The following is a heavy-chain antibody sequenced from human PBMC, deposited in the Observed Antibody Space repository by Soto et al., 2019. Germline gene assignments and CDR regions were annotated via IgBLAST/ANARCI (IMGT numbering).Heavy chain of an antibody. V-gene: IGHV3-30-3*01. CDR3: ARDLDEWELRGGYYGMDV. CDR1: GFTFSSYA. Sequence: QVQLVESGGGVVQPGRSLRLSCAASGFTFSSYAMHWVRQAPGKGLEWVAVISYDGSNKYYADSVKGRFTISRDNSKNKLYLQMNSLRAEDTAVYYCARDLDEWELRGGYYGMDVWGQGTTVTVSS. J-gene: IGHJ6*02. CDR2: ISYDGSNK. D-gene: IGHD1-26*01.